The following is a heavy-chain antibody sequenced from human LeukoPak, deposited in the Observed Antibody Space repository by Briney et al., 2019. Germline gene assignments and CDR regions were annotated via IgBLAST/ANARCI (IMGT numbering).Heavy chain of an antibody. J-gene: IGHJ4*02. CDR1: GGSISHYY. CDR3: ARDTAGGSYYNVFDL. V-gene: IGHV4-4*07. CDR2: MYVSGNT. D-gene: IGHD1-26*01. Sequence: SETPSLTCTVFGGSISHYYWSWIRQSAGRGLEWIGRMYVSGNTNYNPSLKSRVTLSLETSKNQFSLRLNSVTAADTAVYYCARDTAGGSYYNVFDLWGRGTLVVVSS.